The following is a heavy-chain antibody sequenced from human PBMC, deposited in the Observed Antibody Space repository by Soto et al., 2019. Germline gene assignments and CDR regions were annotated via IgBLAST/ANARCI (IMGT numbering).Heavy chain of an antibody. D-gene: IGHD5-18*01. Sequence: GGSLRLSCAASGFTFSSYAMHWVRQAPGKGLEWVAVISYDGSNKYYADPVKGRFTISRDNSKNRLYLQMNSLRAEETAVYYCARVDTAMVSPYYPGMDVWGQRTTVIVSS. CDR1: GFTFSSYA. CDR3: ARVDTAMVSPYYPGMDV. J-gene: IGHJ6*02. V-gene: IGHV3-30-3*01. CDR2: ISYDGSNK.